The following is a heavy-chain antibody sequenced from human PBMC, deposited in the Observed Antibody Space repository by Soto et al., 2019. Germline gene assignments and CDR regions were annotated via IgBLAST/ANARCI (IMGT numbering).Heavy chain of an antibody. CDR1: GVTFSSYG. Sequence: GGSLRLSCAASGVTFSSYGMHWVRQAPGKGLEWVAVISYDGSNKYYADSVKGRFTISRDNSKNTLYLQMNSLRAEDTAVYYCAKGMDGSWYVFFDYWGQGTLVTVSS. D-gene: IGHD6-13*01. V-gene: IGHV3-30*18. J-gene: IGHJ4*02. CDR2: ISYDGSNK. CDR3: AKGMDGSWYVFFDY.